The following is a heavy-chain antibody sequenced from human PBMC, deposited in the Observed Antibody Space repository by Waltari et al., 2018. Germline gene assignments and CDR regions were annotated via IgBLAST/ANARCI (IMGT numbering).Heavy chain of an antibody. CDR1: GVTFTKYA. J-gene: IGHJ5*02. D-gene: IGHD2-2*02. CDR3: ARDIVVVPAAIGSVGWFDP. CDR2: IRSGGGTT. V-gene: IGHV3-23*01. Sequence: EVQVLESGGGLVQPGGSLRLSCAVSGVTFTKYAMMWVRQAPGRGLEWVSAIRSGGGTTYYADSVKGRFTISRDNAKNSLYLQMNSLRAEDTAVYYCARDIVVVPAAIGSVGWFDPWGQGTLVTVSS.